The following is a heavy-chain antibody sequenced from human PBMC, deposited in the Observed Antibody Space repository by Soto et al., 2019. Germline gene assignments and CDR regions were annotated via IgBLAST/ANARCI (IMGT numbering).Heavy chain of an antibody. CDR2: IYYTGST. D-gene: IGHD4-4*01. Sequence: SETLSLTCTVSGGSIRSYYWSWIRQPPGKALEWIGYIYYTGSTNYNPSLKSRVTISVDTSENQFSLKLNSVTAADTAVYYCVAYTLQAAYYWGQGTLVTVSS. CDR1: GGSIRSYY. J-gene: IGHJ4*02. V-gene: IGHV4-59*03. CDR3: VAYTLQAAYY.